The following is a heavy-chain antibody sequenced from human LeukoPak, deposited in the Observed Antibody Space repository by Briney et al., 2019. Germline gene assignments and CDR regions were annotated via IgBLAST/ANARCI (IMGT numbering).Heavy chain of an antibody. CDR3: AKVYSGWSPLDY. CDR2: ISGSGGST. V-gene: IGHV3-23*01. CDR1: GFTFSSYA. D-gene: IGHD6-19*01. Sequence: GGSLRLSCAASGFTFSSYALNWVRQAPGKGLEWVSAISGSGGSTHYADSVKGRFTISRDNSKNTLYLQMNSLRVDDTAVYYCAKVYSGWSPLDYWGQGTLVTVSS. J-gene: IGHJ4*02.